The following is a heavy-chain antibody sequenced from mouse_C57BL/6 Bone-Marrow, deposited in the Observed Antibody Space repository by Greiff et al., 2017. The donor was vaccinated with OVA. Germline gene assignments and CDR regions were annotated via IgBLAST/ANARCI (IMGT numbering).Heavy chain of an antibody. CDR3: ARPPYYYGSSWFAY. V-gene: IGHV5-17*01. CDR2: ISSGSSTI. J-gene: IGHJ3*01. D-gene: IGHD1-1*01. Sequence: EVKLMESGGGLVKPGGSLKLSCAASGFTFSDYGMHWVRQAPEKGLEWVAYISSGSSTIYYADTVKGRFPISRANAKNTLFLQMTSLRSEDTAMYYCARPPYYYGSSWFAYWGQGTLVTVSA. CDR1: GFTFSDYG.